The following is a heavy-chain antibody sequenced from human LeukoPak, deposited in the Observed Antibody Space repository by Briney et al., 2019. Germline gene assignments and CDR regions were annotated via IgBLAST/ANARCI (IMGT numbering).Heavy chain of an antibody. CDR2: ISGSGGST. CDR1: GFTFSSYA. Sequence: PGGSLRLSCAASGFTFSSYAMSWVRQAPGKGLEWVSAISGSGGSTYYADSVKGRFTISRDNSKNTLYLQMNSLRAEDTAVYYCASQHSSGYAYAIDYWGQGTLVTVSS. D-gene: IGHD3-22*01. CDR3: ASQHSSGYAYAIDY. J-gene: IGHJ4*02. V-gene: IGHV3-23*01.